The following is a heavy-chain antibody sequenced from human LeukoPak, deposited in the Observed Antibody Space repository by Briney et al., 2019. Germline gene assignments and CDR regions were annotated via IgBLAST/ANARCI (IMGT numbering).Heavy chain of an antibody. D-gene: IGHD2-2*01. V-gene: IGHV1-2*02. CDR3: ARGIVVVPAARDFDY. CDR1: GYTFTGYY. Sequence: ASVKVSCKASGYTFTGYYMHWVRQAPGQGLEWMGWINPNSGGTNYAQKFQGRVIMTRDTSISTAYMELSRLRSDDTAVYYCARGIVVVPAARDFDYWGQGTLVTVSS. J-gene: IGHJ4*02. CDR2: INPNSGGT.